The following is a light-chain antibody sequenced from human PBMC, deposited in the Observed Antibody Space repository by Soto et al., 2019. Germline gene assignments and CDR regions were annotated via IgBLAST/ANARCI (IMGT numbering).Light chain of an antibody. CDR2: AAS. J-gene: IGKJ5*01. Sequence: AIRMTQSPSSFSASTGDRVTITCRASQGISSYLAWYRQKPGKAPKLLIYAASTLQSGVPSRFSGSGSGTDFTLTISCLQSEDFATYYCQQYYSYPQITFGQGTRLEIK. CDR1: QGISSY. CDR3: QQYYSYPQIT. V-gene: IGKV1-8*01.